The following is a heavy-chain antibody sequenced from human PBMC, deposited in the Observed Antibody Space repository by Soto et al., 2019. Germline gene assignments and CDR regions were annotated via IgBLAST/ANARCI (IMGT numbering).Heavy chain of an antibody. V-gene: IGHV4-39*01. CDR3: ARGLRYFAWFPTP. CDR1: GGSISSSSYY. CDR2: IYYSGST. D-gene: IGHD3-9*01. Sequence: QLQLQESGPGLVKPSETLSLTCTVSGGSISSSSYYWGWIRQPPGKGLEWIGSIYYSGSTYYNPSLKSRVAISVDTSKNQFSLELSSVTAADTAVYYCARGLRYFAWFPTPWGQGTLVTVSS. J-gene: IGHJ5*02.